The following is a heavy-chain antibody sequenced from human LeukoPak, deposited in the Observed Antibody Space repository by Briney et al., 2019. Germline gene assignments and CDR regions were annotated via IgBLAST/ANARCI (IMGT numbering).Heavy chain of an antibody. D-gene: IGHD3-10*01. CDR2: IYSGGST. J-gene: IGHJ6*02. CDR1: GFTVSSNY. Sequence: GGSLRLSRAASGFTVSSNYMSWVRQAPGKGLEWVSVIYSGGSTYYADSVKGRFTISRDNSKNTLYLQMNSLRAEDTAVYYCAREFMVRGVNYGMDVWGQGTTVTVSS. CDR3: AREFMVRGVNYGMDV. V-gene: IGHV3-53*01.